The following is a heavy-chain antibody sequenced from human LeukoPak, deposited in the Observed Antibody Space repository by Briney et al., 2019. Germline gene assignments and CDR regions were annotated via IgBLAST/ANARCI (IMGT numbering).Heavy chain of an antibody. CDR2: ISGSGDST. Sequence: PGGSLRLSCAASGFTFSSFALSWVRQAPGKGLEWVSSISGSGDSTYYMESVKGRLTISRDNSENTLYLQMNSLRADDTAVYYCARDEKWLDPWGQGTLVTVSS. J-gene: IGHJ5*02. V-gene: IGHV3-23*01. CDR1: GFTFSSFA. CDR3: ARDEKWLDP.